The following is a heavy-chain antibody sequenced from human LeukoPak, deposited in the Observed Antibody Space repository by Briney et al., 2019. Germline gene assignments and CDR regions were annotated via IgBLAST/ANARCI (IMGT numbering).Heavy chain of an antibody. V-gene: IGHV3-30*04. J-gene: IGHJ4*02. D-gene: IGHD3-16*01. CDR3: SKEATGGGIFGS. CDR1: GFTFSSYA. CDR2: ISYDGTNK. Sequence: GGSLRLSCAASGFTFSSYAMHWVRQAPGKGPEWVAFISYDGTNKYHADSVKGRFSISRDNSKNTLYLHMNSLKTEDTAVYYCSKEATGGGIFGSWGQGILVTVSS.